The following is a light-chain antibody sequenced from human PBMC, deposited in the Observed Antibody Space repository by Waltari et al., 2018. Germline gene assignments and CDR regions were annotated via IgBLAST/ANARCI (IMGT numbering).Light chain of an antibody. CDR2: DVS. Sequence: QSALTQPRSVSGSPGQSVTISCTGTSSDVGGYHYVPWYQQHPGKAPKLMIYDVSKRPSGVPDRFSGSKSGNTASLTISGLQAEDEADYYCCSYAGSYTVFGGGTKLTVL. CDR3: CSYAGSYTV. V-gene: IGLV2-11*01. CDR1: SSDVGGYHY. J-gene: IGLJ2*01.